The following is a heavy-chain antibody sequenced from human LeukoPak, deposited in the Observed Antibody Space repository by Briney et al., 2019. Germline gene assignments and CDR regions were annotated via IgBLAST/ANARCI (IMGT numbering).Heavy chain of an antibody. CDR2: ISSSSSYI. Sequence: GGSLRLSCGASGFXFSSYSMNWVRQAPGKGLEWVSSISSSSSYIYYADSVKGRVTISRDNAKNSLYLQMNSLRAEDTAVYYCARLWAVAGASGAFDIWGQGTMVTVSS. V-gene: IGHV3-21*01. D-gene: IGHD6-19*01. J-gene: IGHJ3*02. CDR1: GFXFSSYS. CDR3: ARLWAVAGASGAFDI.